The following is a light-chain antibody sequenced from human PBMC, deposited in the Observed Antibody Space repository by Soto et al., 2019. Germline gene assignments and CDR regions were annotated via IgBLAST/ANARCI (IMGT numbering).Light chain of an antibody. V-gene: IGLV2-14*01. CDR3: SSYTSSSTQV. CDR1: SSDVGGYNY. Sequence: QSVLNQPASVSGSPGQSITISCTGTSSDVGGYNYVSWYQQHPGKAPKPMIYDVSNRPSGVSNRFSGSKSGNTASLSISLLQAEDEADHYCSSYTSSSTQVFGTGTKVTVL. CDR2: DVS. J-gene: IGLJ1*01.